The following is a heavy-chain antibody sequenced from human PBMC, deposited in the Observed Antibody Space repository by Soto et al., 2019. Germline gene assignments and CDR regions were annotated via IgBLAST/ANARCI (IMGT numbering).Heavy chain of an antibody. CDR1: GYTFTSYA. Sequence: QVQLVQSGAEVKKPGASVKVSCKASGYTFTSYAMHWVRQAPGQRLEWMGWINAGNGNTKYSQKFQGRVTITRDTAASTAYMEVSSLRSEDTAVYYCARGDYYDIHDYWGQGTLVTVFS. D-gene: IGHD3-22*01. V-gene: IGHV1-3*01. CDR2: INAGNGNT. J-gene: IGHJ4*02. CDR3: ARGDYYDIHDY.